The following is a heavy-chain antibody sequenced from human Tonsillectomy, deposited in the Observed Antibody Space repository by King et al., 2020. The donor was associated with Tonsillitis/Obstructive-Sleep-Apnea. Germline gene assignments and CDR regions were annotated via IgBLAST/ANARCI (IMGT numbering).Heavy chain of an antibody. J-gene: IGHJ4*02. CDR2: ISAHNGHT. Sequence: VQLVESGAEVKKPGASVKVSCKASGYTFTNYGISWVRQAPGQGLEWMAWISAHNGHTNYAQKLQGRVTMTTDTSTSTAYMELRSLRPDDPAVYYCARDSMSHYYDSSGYYTFNYWGQGTLVTVSS. CDR1: GYTFTNYG. V-gene: IGHV1-18*01. CDR3: ARDSMSHYYDSSGYYTFNY. D-gene: IGHD3-22*01.